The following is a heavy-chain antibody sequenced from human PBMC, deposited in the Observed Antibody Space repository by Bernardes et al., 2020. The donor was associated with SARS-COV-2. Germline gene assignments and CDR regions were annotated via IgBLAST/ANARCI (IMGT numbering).Heavy chain of an antibody. CDR2: ILGGGTT. Sequence: GGSLRLSCVASGFTFPGFDMSWVRRAPGRGLEWVSVILGGGTTHYADSVKGQFTISRDDSRNMLYLQINSLRADDTALYYCVKGAWLDGTWGRGTLVTVSS. J-gene: IGHJ4*03. CDR3: VKGAWLDGT. D-gene: IGHD6-19*01. V-gene: IGHV3-23*03. CDR1: GFTFPGFD.